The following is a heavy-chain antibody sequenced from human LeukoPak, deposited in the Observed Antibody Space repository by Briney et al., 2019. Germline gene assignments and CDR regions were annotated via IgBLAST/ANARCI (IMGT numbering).Heavy chain of an antibody. D-gene: IGHD5-18*01. CDR2: ISGSGGST. CDR1: GFTFSSYA. J-gene: IGHJ4*02. V-gene: IGHV3-23*01. Sequence: GGSLRLSCAASGFTFSSYAMSWVRQAPGKGLEWVSAISGSGGSTYYADSVKGRFTISRDNSKNTLYLQMNSLRDEDTAVYYCAKVGGGYSYAYFDYWGQGTLVTVSS. CDR3: AKVGGGYSYAYFDY.